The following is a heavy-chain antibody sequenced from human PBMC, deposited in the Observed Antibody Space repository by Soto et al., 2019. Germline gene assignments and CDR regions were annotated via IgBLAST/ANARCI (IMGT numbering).Heavy chain of an antibody. D-gene: IGHD2-2*01. CDR2: IIPIFGTA. J-gene: IGHJ5*02. CDR3: ARGGDCISTSCYVGWFDP. V-gene: IGHV1-69*12. Sequence: QVQLVQSGAEVKKPGSSVKVSCKASGGTFSSYAISWVRQAPGQGLEWMGGIIPIFGTANYAQKFQGRVTIPADESTSTAYMELSSLRSEDTAVYYCARGGDCISTSCYVGWFDPWGQGTLVTVSS. CDR1: GGTFSSYA.